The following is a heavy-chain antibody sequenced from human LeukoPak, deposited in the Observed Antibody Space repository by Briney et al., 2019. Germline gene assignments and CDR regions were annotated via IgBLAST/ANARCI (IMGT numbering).Heavy chain of an antibody. Sequence: GGSLRLSCGASGFTFSRTTMNWVRQAPGKGLEWVSSISSTSTYLYYGDSVKGRFTISRDNAKNSLFLQMNSLRAEDTGVYYCARDSGSDWGQGTLVTVSS. CDR2: ISSTSTYL. CDR1: GFTFSRTT. CDR3: ARDSGSD. V-gene: IGHV3-21*01. J-gene: IGHJ4*02. D-gene: IGHD3-22*01.